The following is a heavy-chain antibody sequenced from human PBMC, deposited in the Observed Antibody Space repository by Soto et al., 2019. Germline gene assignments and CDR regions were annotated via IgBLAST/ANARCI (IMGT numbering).Heavy chain of an antibody. Sequence: QVQLQESGPGLVKPSETLSLTCTVSGGSISSYYWSWIRQPPGKGLEWIGYIYYSGSTNYNPSLKSRVTISVDTSKNQFSLKLSSVTAADTAVYYCARGYDSSGYYYPDAFDIWGQGTMVTVSS. V-gene: IGHV4-59*01. D-gene: IGHD3-22*01. J-gene: IGHJ3*02. CDR3: ARGYDSSGYYYPDAFDI. CDR2: IYYSGST. CDR1: GGSISSYY.